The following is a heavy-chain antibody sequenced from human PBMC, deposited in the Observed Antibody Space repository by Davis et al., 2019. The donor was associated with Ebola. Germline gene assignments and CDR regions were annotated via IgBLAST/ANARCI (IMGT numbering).Heavy chain of an antibody. V-gene: IGHV4/OR15-8*01. D-gene: IGHD2-8*02. CDR2: IYHNGMT. CDR1: GDSISISNW. CDR3: AGFTTSGGWFDP. J-gene: IGHJ5*02. Sequence: PSETLSLTCDVSGDSISISNWWSWVRQSPGKGLEWIGEIYHNGMTNYNPSLKSRVTISVDKSKNQFSLKLSSVTAADTAVYYCAGFTTSGGWFDPWGQGTLVTVSS.